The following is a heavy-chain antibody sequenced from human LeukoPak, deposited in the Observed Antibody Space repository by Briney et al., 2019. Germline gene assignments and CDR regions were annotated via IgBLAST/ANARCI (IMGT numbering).Heavy chain of an antibody. D-gene: IGHD2-2*01. J-gene: IGHJ6*02. CDR1: GYTVTSYY. CDR2: INPSGGST. V-gene: IGHV1-46*01. Sequence: ASVKVSCKASGYTVTSYYMHWVRQAPGQGLEWMGIINPSGGSTSYAQKFQGRVTMTRDTSTSTVYMELSSLRSEDTAVYYCARDIVVVPAILGLGGMDVWGQGTTVTVSS. CDR3: ARDIVVVPAILGLGGMDV.